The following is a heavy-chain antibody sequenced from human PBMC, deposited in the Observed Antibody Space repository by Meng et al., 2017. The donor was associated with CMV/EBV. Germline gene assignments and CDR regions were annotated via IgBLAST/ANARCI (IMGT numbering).Heavy chain of an antibody. CDR3: ASGSRDGYTFVFDY. V-gene: IGHV1-69*05. Sequence: SVKVSCKASGGTFSSYAISWARQAPGQGLEWMGGIIPIFGTANYAQKFQGRVTITTDESTSTAYMELSSLRSEDTAVYYCASGSRDGYTFVFDYWGQGTLVTVSS. J-gene: IGHJ4*02. D-gene: IGHD5-24*01. CDR1: GGTFSSYA. CDR2: IIPIFGTA.